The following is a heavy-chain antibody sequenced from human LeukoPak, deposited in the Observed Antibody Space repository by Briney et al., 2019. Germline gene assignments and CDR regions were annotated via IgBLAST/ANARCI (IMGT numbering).Heavy chain of an antibody. CDR2: ISAYNGNT. J-gene: IGHJ4*01. V-gene: IGHV1-18*01. Sequence: GASVKVSCKTSGYIFTSYGIGWVRQAPGQGLEWMGWISAYNGNTNYVQKFLGRVTMTTDTSTTTAHMELRSLTSEDTAGYYCATXXXXXXXMDWXXGTXXTVSX. CDR1: GYIFTSYG. CDR3: ATXXXXXXXMD. D-gene: IGHD2-8*01.